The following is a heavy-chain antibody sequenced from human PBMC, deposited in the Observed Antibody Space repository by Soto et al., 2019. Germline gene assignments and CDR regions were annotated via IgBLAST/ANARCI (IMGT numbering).Heavy chain of an antibody. V-gene: IGHV3-7*03. CDR1: GFKFSDYW. CDR3: ARDGLLFSGPYRPSRFDY. D-gene: IGHD3-16*02. Sequence: GGSLRLACAASGFKFSDYWMSWVRQAPGKGLEWVGNIKHDTSEAHYADSVKGRFTITRDNIKNFLFLQMNGLRSDDTASYYCARDGLLFSGPYRPSRFDYWGLGTLVTVSS. CDR2: IKHDTSEA. J-gene: IGHJ4*02.